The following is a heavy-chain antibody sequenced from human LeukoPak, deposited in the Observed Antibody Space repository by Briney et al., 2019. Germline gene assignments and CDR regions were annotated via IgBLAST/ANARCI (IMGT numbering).Heavy chain of an antibody. CDR3: ARSEDCSGGSCYSDWYFDL. D-gene: IGHD2-15*01. CDR1: GGSISSYY. V-gene: IGHV4-59*01. J-gene: IGHJ2*01. CDR2: IYYSGST. Sequence: SETLSLTCTVSGGSISSYYWSWIRQPPGKGLEWIGYIYYSGSTNYNPSLKSRVIISVDTSKNQFSLKLSSVTAADTAVYYCARSEDCSGGSCYSDWYFDLWGRGTLVTVSS.